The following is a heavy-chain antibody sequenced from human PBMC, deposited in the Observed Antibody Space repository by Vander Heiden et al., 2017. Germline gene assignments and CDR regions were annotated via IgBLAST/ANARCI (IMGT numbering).Heavy chain of an antibody. CDR2: IYYSGTT. CDR3: VLYSYGQFDY. D-gene: IGHD5-18*01. Sequence: QVQLQESGPGLVKPSETLSLSCTLSGGSVYSYYLSWIRQPPGKGLEWIGFIYYSGTTKYNPSLEGRVTISEDTPKTQFSLKLSSVTAADTAVYYCVLYSYGQFDYWGQGKLVTVS. V-gene: IGHV4-59*02. J-gene: IGHJ4*02. CDR1: GGSVYSYY.